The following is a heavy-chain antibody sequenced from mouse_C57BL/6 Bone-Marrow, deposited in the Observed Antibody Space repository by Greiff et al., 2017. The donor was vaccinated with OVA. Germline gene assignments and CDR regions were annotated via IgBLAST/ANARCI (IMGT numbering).Heavy chain of an antibody. J-gene: IGHJ2*01. Sequence: EVQLQQSGPELVKPGASVKISCKASGYTFTDYYMNWVKQSHGKSLEWIGDINPNNGGTSYNQKFKGKATLTVDKSSSTAYMELRSLTSEDSAVYYCARDYDGNYVFDYWGQGTTLTVSS. CDR1: GYTFTDYY. D-gene: IGHD2-3*01. CDR2: INPNNGGT. CDR3: ARDYDGNYVFDY. V-gene: IGHV1-26*01.